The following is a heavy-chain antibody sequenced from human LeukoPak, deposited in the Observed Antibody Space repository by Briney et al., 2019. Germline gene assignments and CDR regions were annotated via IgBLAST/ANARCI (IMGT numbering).Heavy chain of an antibody. Sequence: GGSLRLSCAASGFTFSSYAMHWVRQAPGKGLQWVAVISYDGSNKYYADSVKGRFTISRDNSKNTLYLQMNSLRAEDTAVYYCAREAVGYYDILTGYPIYYYYGMDVWGQGTTVTVSS. CDR1: GFTFSSYA. D-gene: IGHD3-9*01. J-gene: IGHJ6*02. V-gene: IGHV3-30-3*01. CDR2: ISYDGSNK. CDR3: AREAVGYYDILTGYPIYYYYGMDV.